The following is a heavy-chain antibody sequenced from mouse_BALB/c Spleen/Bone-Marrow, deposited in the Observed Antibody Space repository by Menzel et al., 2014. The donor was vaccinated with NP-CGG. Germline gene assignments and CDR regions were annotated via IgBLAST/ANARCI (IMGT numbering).Heavy chain of an antibody. CDR3: ARGGIYDGYSY. CDR2: IDPGTGYT. D-gene: IGHD2-3*01. CDR1: GYTFTNYW. V-gene: IGHV1-7*01. J-gene: IGHJ3*01. Sequence: VKLVESGAELAKPRASVKMSCKASGYTFTNYWMHWVKQRPGQGLEWIGYIDPGTGYTEYNQKFKDKATLTADKSSSTAYMQLSSLTSEDSAVYYCARGGIYDGYSYWGQGTLVTVSA.